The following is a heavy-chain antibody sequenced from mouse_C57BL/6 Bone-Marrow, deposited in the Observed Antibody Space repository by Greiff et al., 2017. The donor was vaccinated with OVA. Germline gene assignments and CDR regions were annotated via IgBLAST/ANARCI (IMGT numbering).Heavy chain of an antibody. V-gene: IGHV1-81*01. CDR1: GYTFTSYG. Sequence: VQLQQSGAELARPGASVKLSCKASGYTFTSYGISWVKQRTGQGLEWIGEIYPRSGNTYYNEKFKGKATLTADKSSSTAYMELRSLTSEDSAVYFCARRGVLYGSTVLMDYWGQGTSVTVSS. CDR2: IYPRSGNT. J-gene: IGHJ4*01. CDR3: ARRGVLYGSTVLMDY. D-gene: IGHD1-1*01.